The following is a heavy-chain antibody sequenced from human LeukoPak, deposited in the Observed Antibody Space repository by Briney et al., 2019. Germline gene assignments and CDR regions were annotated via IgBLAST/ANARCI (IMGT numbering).Heavy chain of an antibody. D-gene: IGHD6-13*01. J-gene: IGHJ4*02. CDR2: IWPDGSYK. V-gene: IGHV3-33*01. CDR1: GFTFSTYG. CDR3: ARAWYSSS. Sequence: QPGRSLRLSCATSGFTFSTYGIHWVRQAPGKGLEWVAAIWPDGSYKYYADSVKGRFTISRDNSKNTVYLQMNTLRAEDTAVYYCARAWYSSSWGQGTLVTVSS.